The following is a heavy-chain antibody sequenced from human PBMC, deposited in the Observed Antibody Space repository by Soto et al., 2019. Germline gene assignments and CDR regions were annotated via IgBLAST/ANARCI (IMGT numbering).Heavy chain of an antibody. Sequence: SETHSLTCPVSGGSIRSSSYYGGWIRQPRGKGLEWIGSIYYSGSTYYNPSLKSRVTISVDTSKNQFSLKLSSVTAADTAVYYCARQESMYYFDSWGQGTLVTVSS. CDR3: ARQESMYYFDS. CDR2: IYYSGST. D-gene: IGHD3-10*02. V-gene: IGHV4-39*01. CDR1: GGSIRSSSYY. J-gene: IGHJ4*02.